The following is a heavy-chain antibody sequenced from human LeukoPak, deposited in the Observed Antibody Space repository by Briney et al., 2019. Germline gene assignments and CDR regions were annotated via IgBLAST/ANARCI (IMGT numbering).Heavy chain of an antibody. J-gene: IGHJ3*02. CDR3: ARTEEGSGWSMGAFDI. CDR1: GYSFTSYW. V-gene: IGHV5-51*01. D-gene: IGHD6-19*01. CDR2: IYPGDSDT. Sequence: GESLKISCKGSGYSFTSYWIGWVRQMPGKGLEWMGIIYPGDSDTRYSPSFQGQVTISADKSISTAYLQWSSLKASDTAMYYCARTEEGSGWSMGAFDIWGQGTMVTVSS.